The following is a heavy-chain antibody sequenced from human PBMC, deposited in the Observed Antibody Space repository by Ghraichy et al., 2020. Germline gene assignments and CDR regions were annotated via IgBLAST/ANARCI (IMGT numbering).Heavy chain of an antibody. CDR3: AKDRLNYEFYMDV. Sequence: GGSLRLSCAASGFTFDDYAMHWVRQAPGKGLEWVSGISWNSGSIGYADSVKGRFTISRDNAKNSLYLQMNSLRAEDTALYYCAKDRLNYEFYMDVWGKGTTVTVSS. V-gene: IGHV3-9*01. CDR1: GFTFDDYA. J-gene: IGHJ6*03. CDR2: ISWNSGSI.